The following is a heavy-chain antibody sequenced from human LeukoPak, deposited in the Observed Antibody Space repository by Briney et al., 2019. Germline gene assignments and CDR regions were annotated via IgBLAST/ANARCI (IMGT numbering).Heavy chain of an antibody. J-gene: IGHJ4*02. CDR3: ATEGSASQTIDY. D-gene: IGHD2-2*01. CDR2: IYHSGST. CDR1: GWSISSGYY. V-gene: IGHV4-38-2*02. Sequence: SETLSLTCAVSGWSISSGYYWSWIRQPPGKGLEWIGSIYHSGSTYYNPSLKSRVTISVDTSKNQFSLRLSSVAAADTAVYYCATEGSASQTIDYWGQGTLVTVSS.